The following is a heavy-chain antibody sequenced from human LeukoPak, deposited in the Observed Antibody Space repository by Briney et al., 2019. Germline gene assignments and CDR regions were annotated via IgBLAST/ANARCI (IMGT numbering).Heavy chain of an antibody. V-gene: IGHV3-7*01. CDR2: IKQDGSEK. D-gene: IGHD3-9*01. J-gene: IGHJ4*02. CDR1: GFTFSSYW. CDR3: ARASDSRYFDWLPHFDY. Sequence: GGSLRLSCAASGFTFSSYWTSWVRQAPGKGLEWVANIKQDGSEKYYVDSVKGRFTISRDNAKNSLYLQMNSLRAEDTAVYYCARASDSRYFDWLPHFDYWGQGTLVTVSS.